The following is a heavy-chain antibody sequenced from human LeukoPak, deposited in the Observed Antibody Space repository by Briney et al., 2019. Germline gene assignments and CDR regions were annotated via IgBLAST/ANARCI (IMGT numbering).Heavy chain of an antibody. V-gene: IGHV4-4*02. D-gene: IGHD2-2*01. CDR1: GGSISSSNW. Sequence: SGTLSLTCAVSGGSISSSNWWSWVRQPPGKGLEWIGEIYHSGSTNYNPSLKSRDTISVDKSKNQFSLKLSFVTAADTAVYYCARIVVVPAAYQFFDYWGQGTLVTVSS. J-gene: IGHJ4*02. CDR2: IYHSGST. CDR3: ARIVVVPAAYQFFDY.